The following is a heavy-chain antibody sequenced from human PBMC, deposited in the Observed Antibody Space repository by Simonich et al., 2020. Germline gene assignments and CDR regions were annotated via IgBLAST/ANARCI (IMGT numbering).Heavy chain of an antibody. CDR3: ASSKLATIDY. V-gene: IGHV1-2*02. J-gene: IGHJ4*02. D-gene: IGHD5-12*01. CDR1: GYTFTGYY. Sequence: QVQLVQSGAEVKKPGASVKVSCKASGYTFTGYYRHWLRQPPGQGIERMGWINPNSGGTNYAQKIQGRVNMTRDTSISTAYMELSRLRADDTAVYYCASSKLATIDYWGQGTLVTVSS. CDR2: INPNSGGT.